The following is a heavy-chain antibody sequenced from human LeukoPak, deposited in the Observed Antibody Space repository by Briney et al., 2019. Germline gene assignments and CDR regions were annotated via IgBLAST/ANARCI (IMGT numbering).Heavy chain of an antibody. D-gene: IGHD3-22*01. CDR2: IYHSGST. CDR1: GGSISSSSYY. Sequence: SETLSLTCTVSGGSISSSSYYWGWIRQPPGKGLEWIGSIYHSGSTNYNPSLKSRVTISVDKSKNQFSLKLSSVTAADTAVYYCARSDSYYYYYGMDVWGQGTTVTVSS. V-gene: IGHV4-39*07. J-gene: IGHJ6*02. CDR3: ARSDSYYYYYGMDV.